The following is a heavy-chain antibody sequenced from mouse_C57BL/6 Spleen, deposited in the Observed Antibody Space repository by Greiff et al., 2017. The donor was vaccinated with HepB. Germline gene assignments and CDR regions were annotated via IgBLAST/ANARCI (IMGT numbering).Heavy chain of an antibody. J-gene: IGHJ3*01. Sequence: VQLVESGPELVKPGASVKISCKASGYAFSSSWMNWVKQRPGKGLEWIGRIYPGDGDTNYNGKFKGKATLTADKSSSTAYMQLSSLTSEDSAVYFGARRENNWSWFAYWGQGTLVTVSA. CDR1: GYAFSSSW. CDR3: ARRENNWSWFAY. V-gene: IGHV1-82*01. CDR2: IYPGDGDT. D-gene: IGHD4-1*01.